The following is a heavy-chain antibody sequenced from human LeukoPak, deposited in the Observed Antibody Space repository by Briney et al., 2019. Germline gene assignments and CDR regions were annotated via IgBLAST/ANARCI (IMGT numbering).Heavy chain of an antibody. V-gene: IGHV1-2*06. CDR1: GYTFTGYY. D-gene: IGHD3-3*01. Sequence: ASVKVSCKASGYTFTGYYMHWVRQAPGQGLEWMGRINPNSGGTNYAQKFQGRVTMTRDTSVSTAYMELSRLRSEDTAVYYCASAGAWSGSFDYWGQGTLVTVSS. CDR2: INPNSGGT. CDR3: ASAGAWSGSFDY. J-gene: IGHJ4*02.